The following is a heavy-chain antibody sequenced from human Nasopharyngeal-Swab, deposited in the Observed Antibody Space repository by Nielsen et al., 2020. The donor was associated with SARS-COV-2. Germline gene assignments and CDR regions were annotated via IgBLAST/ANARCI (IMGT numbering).Heavy chain of an antibody. D-gene: IGHD6-13*01. V-gene: IGHV1-3*01. Sequence: ASVKVSCKASGYTFTSYAMHWVRQAPGQRLEWMGWINAGNSNTKYSQKLQGRVTMTTDTSTSTAYMELRSLRSDDTAVYYCARDGGGSWFLSFDYWGQGTLVTVSS. CDR1: GYTFTSYA. J-gene: IGHJ4*02. CDR2: INAGNSNT. CDR3: ARDGGGSWFLSFDY.